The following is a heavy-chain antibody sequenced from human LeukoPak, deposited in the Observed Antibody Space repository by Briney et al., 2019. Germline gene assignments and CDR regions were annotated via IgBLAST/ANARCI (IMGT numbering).Heavy chain of an antibody. CDR2: ISSSSSTI. J-gene: IGHJ4*02. Sequence: GGSLRLSCAASGFTFSSYSMNWVRQAPGKGLEWVSYISSSSSTIYYADSVKGRFTTSRDNAKNSLYLQMNSLRAEDTAAYYCARESVAGPTYYFDYWGQGTLVTVSS. CDR1: GFTFSSYS. CDR3: ARESVAGPTYYFDY. V-gene: IGHV3-48*04. D-gene: IGHD6-19*01.